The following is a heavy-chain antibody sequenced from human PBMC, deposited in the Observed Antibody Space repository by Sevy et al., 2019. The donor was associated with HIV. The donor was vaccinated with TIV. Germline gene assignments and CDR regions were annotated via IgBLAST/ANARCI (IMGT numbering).Heavy chain of an antibody. CDR3: ARDEESSGYYYVGVFDY. CDR1: GFSFSTYS. V-gene: IGHV3-48*02. D-gene: IGHD3-22*01. Sequence: GGSLRLSCVASGFSFSTYSMNWVRQAPGTGPEWVSYISSSSTSIYYADSVKGRFTISRDNAKNSLYLQMNILRDEDTAVYYCARDEESSGYYYVGVFDYWGQGTLVTVSS. J-gene: IGHJ4*02. CDR2: ISSSSTSI.